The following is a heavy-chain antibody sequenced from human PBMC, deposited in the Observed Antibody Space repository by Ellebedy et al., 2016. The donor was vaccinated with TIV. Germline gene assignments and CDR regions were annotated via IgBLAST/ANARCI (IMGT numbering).Heavy chain of an antibody. CDR1: GYSFTNYW. D-gene: IGHD3-16*01. Sequence: GESLKISCKGFGYSFTNYWIVWLRPMPGKGLEWMGVISPADSPLRSCPYFQGQVTFSADKSISTAYLPWSSLKASDSAIYFCARQTQGGGESGGFDIWGQGTLLTVSS. CDR2: ISPADSPL. V-gene: IGHV5-51*01. J-gene: IGHJ3*02. CDR3: ARQTQGGGESGGFDI.